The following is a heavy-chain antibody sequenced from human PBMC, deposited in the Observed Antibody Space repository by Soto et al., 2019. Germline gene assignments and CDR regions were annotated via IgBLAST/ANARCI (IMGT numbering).Heavy chain of an antibody. CDR1: GFTFSSYA. D-gene: IGHD3-3*01. CDR3: ARDGEDVLRNIPGDAFDI. Sequence: QVQLVESGGGVVQPGRSLTLSCAASGFTFSSYAMHWVRQAPGKGLEWVAVISYDGSNKYYADTVKGRFTISRDNSKNTLYLQMNSLRAEDTAVYYCARDGEDVLRNIPGDAFDIWGQGTKVTVSS. CDR2: ISYDGSNK. V-gene: IGHV3-30-3*01. J-gene: IGHJ3*02.